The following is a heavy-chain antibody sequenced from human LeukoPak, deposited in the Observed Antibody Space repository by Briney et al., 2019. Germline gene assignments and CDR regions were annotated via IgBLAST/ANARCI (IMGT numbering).Heavy chain of an antibody. D-gene: IGHD6-13*01. V-gene: IGHV3-21*01. CDR2: VSSSRSYI. CDR3: ARGAAAGTWDV. Sequence: GGSLRLSCAASGFTFSSYTMNWVRQAPGKGLEWVSSVSSSRSYIYYADSLKGRFTISRDNAKNSLHLQMNSLRADDTAVYYCARGAAAGTWDVWGKGTTVTISS. J-gene: IGHJ6*04. CDR1: GFTFSSYT.